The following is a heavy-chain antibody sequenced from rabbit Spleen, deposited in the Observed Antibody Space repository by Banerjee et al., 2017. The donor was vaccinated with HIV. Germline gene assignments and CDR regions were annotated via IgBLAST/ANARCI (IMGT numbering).Heavy chain of an antibody. Sequence: QEQLVESGGGLVKPEGSLTLTCKASGLDFSSSYWICWVRQAPGKGLEWIACIYVGSGGGTKYASWAKGRFTISKTSSTTVTLEMTSLTAADTATYFCARDLVAVIGWNFNLWGQGTLVTVS. CDR3: ARDLVAVIGWNFNL. D-gene: IGHD1-1*01. CDR1: GLDFSSSYW. CDR2: IYVGSGGGT. V-gene: IGHV1S45*01. J-gene: IGHJ4*01.